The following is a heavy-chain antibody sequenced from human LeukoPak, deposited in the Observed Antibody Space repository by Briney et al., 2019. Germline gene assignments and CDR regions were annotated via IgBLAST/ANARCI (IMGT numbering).Heavy chain of an antibody. V-gene: IGHV4-38-2*01. CDR2: IYHSGST. Sequence: SETLSLTCAVSGYSISSGYYWGWIRQPPGKGLEWIGGIYHSGSTYYNPSLKSRVTISVDTSKNQFSLKLNSVTAADTALYYCVRSPFYWGQGTLVTVSS. CDR3: VRSPFY. J-gene: IGHJ4*02. CDR1: GYSISSGYY.